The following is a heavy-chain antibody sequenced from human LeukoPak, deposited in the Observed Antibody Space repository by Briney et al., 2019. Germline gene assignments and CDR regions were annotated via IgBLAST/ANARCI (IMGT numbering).Heavy chain of an antibody. Sequence: AGGSLRLSCAASGFTFSSYAMSWVRQAPGKGLEWVSAISGSGGSAYYADSVKGRFTISRDNAKNTLYLQMNSLRAEDTAVYYCARVIRHFDYWGQGTPVTVSS. V-gene: IGHV3-23*01. D-gene: IGHD3-16*01. CDR1: GFTFSSYA. CDR2: ISGSGGSA. J-gene: IGHJ4*02. CDR3: ARVIRHFDY.